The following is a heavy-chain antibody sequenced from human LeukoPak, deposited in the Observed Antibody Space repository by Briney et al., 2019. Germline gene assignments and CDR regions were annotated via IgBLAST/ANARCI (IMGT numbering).Heavy chain of an antibody. D-gene: IGHD3-3*01. Sequence: SQTLSLTCTVSGGSISSGGYYWSWIRQHPGKGLEWIGYIYYSGSTYYNPSLKSRVTISVDTSKNQFSLKLSSVTAADTAVYYCARGYRSWDFGAQLGSSTDYYYYMDVWGKGTTVTVSS. CDR3: ARGYRSWDFGAQLGSSTDYYYYMDV. V-gene: IGHV4-31*03. CDR2: IYYSGST. J-gene: IGHJ6*03. CDR1: GGSISSGGYY.